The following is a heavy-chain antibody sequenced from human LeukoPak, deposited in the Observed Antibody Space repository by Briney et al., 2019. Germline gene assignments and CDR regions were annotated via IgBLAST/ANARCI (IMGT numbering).Heavy chain of an antibody. CDR3: ARARSPSSGYLLRDHNWFDP. Sequence: GASVKVSCKASGGTFSSYAISWVRQAPGQGLEWMGGIIPIFGTANYAQKFQGRVTITTDESTSTAYMELSSLRSKDTAVYYCARARSPSSGYLLRDHNWFDPWGQGTLVTVSS. J-gene: IGHJ5*02. V-gene: IGHV1-69*05. D-gene: IGHD3-22*01. CDR1: GGTFSSYA. CDR2: IIPIFGTA.